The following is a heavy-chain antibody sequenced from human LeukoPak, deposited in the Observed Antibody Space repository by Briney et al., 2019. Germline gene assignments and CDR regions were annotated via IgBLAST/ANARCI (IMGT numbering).Heavy chain of an antibody. D-gene: IGHD6-6*01. V-gene: IGHV3-30-3*01. Sequence: TGGSLRLSCEASGFAFGSYAMHWVRQAPGRGLEWVAVISHDGDNTNSGESVRGRFTLSRDNSKNTLYLQMNSLRAEDTAVYYCAKDRSIAARLGDVFDIGGQGTMVTVSS. CDR3: AKDRSIAARLGDVFDI. CDR2: ISHDGDNT. CDR1: GFAFGSYA. J-gene: IGHJ3*02.